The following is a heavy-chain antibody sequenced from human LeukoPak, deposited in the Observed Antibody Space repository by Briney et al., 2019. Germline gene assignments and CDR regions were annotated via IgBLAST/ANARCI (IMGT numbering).Heavy chain of an antibody. CDR3: ARQWGDYGCGWDY. Sequence: GESLKISCRGSGYSFATNWIGWVRQRPGKGPEWMGIIYPGDSNAKYDPSFQGQVIISVDKSISTAYLQWCSLNASDTAIFYCARQWGDYGCGWDYWGQGTLVTVSS. CDR2: IYPGDSNA. D-gene: IGHD4/OR15-4a*01. CDR1: GYSFATNW. J-gene: IGHJ4*02. V-gene: IGHV5-51*01.